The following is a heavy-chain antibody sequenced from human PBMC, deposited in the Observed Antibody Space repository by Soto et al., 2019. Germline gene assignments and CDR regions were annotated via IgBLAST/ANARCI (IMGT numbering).Heavy chain of an antibody. CDR2: ISSIDSSI. CDR3: ARGWVGALYVVDV. D-gene: IGHD1-26*01. Sequence: QVQLVESGGGLVKPGGSLRLSCAASRFTFSDSYMYWIRQAPGKGLECVSYISSIDSSIYYADSVKGRFTISRDNAKSSLYLQMNSLGAEDTAVYYCARGWVGALYVVDVWGQGTTVTVSS. J-gene: IGHJ6*02. V-gene: IGHV3-11*01. CDR1: RFTFSDSY.